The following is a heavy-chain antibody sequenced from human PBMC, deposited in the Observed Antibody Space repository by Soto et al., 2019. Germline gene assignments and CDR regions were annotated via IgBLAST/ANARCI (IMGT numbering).Heavy chain of an antibody. D-gene: IGHD5-18*01. J-gene: IGHJ4*02. Sequence: QVQLQQWGAGLLKPSETLSLTCAVYGGSFSGYYWSWIRQPPGKGLEWVGEINHSGSAHYNPSLKSRVIIAVATSKNQFSLRLSSVTAADTAGHYCARFSRIHLWFNSHFDYWGQGILVTVSS. V-gene: IGHV4-34*01. CDR1: GGSFSGYY. CDR2: INHSGSA. CDR3: ARFSRIHLWFNSHFDY.